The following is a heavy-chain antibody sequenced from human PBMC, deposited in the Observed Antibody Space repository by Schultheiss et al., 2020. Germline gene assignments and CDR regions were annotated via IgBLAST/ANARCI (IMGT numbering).Heavy chain of an antibody. V-gene: IGHV3-33*01. CDR3: ARRPSDDFWSGYSNTYFDY. D-gene: IGHD3-3*01. CDR2: IWYDGSNK. J-gene: IGHJ4*02. CDR1: GFKFSTYG. Sequence: GGSLRLSCAASGFKFSTYGMHWVRQAPGKGLEWVAVIWYDGSNKYYADSVKGRFTISRDNSKNTLYLQMNSLRAEDTAVYYCARRPSDDFWSGYSNTYFDYWGQGTLVTVSA.